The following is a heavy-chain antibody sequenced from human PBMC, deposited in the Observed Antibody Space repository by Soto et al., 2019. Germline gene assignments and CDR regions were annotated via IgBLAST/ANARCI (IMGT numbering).Heavy chain of an antibody. CDR3: ARHHHYGSGSYLSYYYYYGMDV. CDR1: GYSFTSYW. CDR2: IYPGDSDT. J-gene: IGHJ6*02. Sequence: GESLKISCKGSGYSFTSYWIGWVRQMPGKGLGWMGIIYPGDSDTRYSPSFQGQVTISADKSISTAYLQWSSLKASDTAMYYCARHHHYGSGSYLSYYYYYGMDVWGQGTTVTVSS. V-gene: IGHV5-51*01. D-gene: IGHD3-10*01.